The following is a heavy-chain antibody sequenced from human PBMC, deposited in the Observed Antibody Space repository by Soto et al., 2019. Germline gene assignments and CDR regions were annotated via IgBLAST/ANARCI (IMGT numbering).Heavy chain of an antibody. Sequence: ASETLSITCAVFCASIRCLYCCWIRKSAWKALEGLGRSYATGTTDYNPSLTSRVMLSVDTSKKQFSLKLRSVTAADTAVYYCVRDGTKTLRDWFDPWGQGISVTVS. CDR3: VRDGTKTLRDWFDP. D-gene: IGHD1-1*01. CDR2: SYATGTT. V-gene: IGHV4-4*07. CDR1: CASIRCLY. J-gene: IGHJ5*02.